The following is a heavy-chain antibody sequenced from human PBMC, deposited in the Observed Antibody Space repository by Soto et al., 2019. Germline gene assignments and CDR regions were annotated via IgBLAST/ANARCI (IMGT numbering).Heavy chain of an antibody. D-gene: IGHD3-22*01. CDR1: GFTLSSCG. CDR2: ISSDGSEK. J-gene: IGHJ4*02. CDR3: ASTITYYYDSSGFAF. V-gene: IGHV3-30*03. Sequence: GGSLRLSCAASGFTLSSCGMHWVRQAPGKGLEWVAIISSDGSEKHYADSVKGRFTISRDNSENTLYLQMNSLRAEDTAVYYCASTITYYYDSSGFAFWGQGTQVTVSS.